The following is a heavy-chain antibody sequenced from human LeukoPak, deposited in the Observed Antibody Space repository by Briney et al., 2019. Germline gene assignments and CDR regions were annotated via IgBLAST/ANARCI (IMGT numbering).Heavy chain of an antibody. D-gene: IGHD3/OR15-3a*01. CDR2: IYYSGST. J-gene: IGHJ5*02. V-gene: IGHV4-39*01. CDR1: GGSISSNSYY. Sequence: SETLSLTCTVSGGSISSNSYYWGWIRQPPGKGLKWIGSIYYSGSTYYNPSLKSRVTISVDTSKNQFSLKLNSVTAADTAVYYCARGLLSGGNWFDPWGQGTRVTVSS. CDR3: ARGLLSGGNWFDP.